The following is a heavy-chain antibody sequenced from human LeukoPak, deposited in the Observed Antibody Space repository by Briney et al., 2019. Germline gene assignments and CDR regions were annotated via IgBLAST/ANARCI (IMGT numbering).Heavy chain of an antibody. CDR2: ISGYNGNT. D-gene: IGHD3-3*01. CDR3: ARDRVHFPVWSGYSGFDY. Sequence: ASVKVSCKASGYTFTSYGISWVRQAPGQGLEWMGWISGYNGNTNYAQKLQGRVTMTTDTSTSTAYMELRSLRSDDTAVYYCARDRVHFPVWSGYSGFDYWGQGTLVTVSS. CDR1: GYTFTSYG. V-gene: IGHV1-18*01. J-gene: IGHJ4*02.